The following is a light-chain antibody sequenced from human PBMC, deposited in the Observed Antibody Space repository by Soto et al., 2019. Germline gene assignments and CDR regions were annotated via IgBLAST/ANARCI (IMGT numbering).Light chain of an antibody. Sequence: DIQLTQSRSFLSASVGDRVTITCRASQGISSYLAWYQQKPGKAPKLLISTASTLQSGVPSRFSGSGSGTAFTLTISSLQPEDFATYYCQQLNNYPRTFGQGTKVEIK. V-gene: IGKV1-9*01. CDR1: QGISSY. J-gene: IGKJ1*01. CDR2: TAS. CDR3: QQLNNYPRT.